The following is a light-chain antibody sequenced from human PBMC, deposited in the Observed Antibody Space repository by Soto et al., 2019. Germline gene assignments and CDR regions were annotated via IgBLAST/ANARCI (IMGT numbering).Light chain of an antibody. Sequence: ERVMIQAPATLSMSPGERATLSCRASHSVSSRLAWYQQKPGQAPRLLIYGASTRATGLPARFSGSGSGTEFTLTISSLQSEDFAVYYCQHYTNRPLTFGGGTKVAIK. CDR1: HSVSSR. CDR2: GAS. V-gene: IGKV3-15*01. CDR3: QHYTNRPLT. J-gene: IGKJ4*01.